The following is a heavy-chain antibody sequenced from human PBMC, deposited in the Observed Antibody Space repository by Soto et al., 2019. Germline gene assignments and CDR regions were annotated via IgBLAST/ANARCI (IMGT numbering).Heavy chain of an antibody. Sequence: GGSLRLSCAASGFTFSDYGMNWVRPAPGKGLEWVAAISGSAGNTYYADSVKGRFSTSRDNSKSTLYLEMNSLRVEDTAIYYCAKTFGSNWLPEYWGQGTLVTVSS. CDR2: ISGSAGNT. J-gene: IGHJ4*02. D-gene: IGHD6-13*01. CDR3: AKTFGSNWLPEY. V-gene: IGHV3-23*01. CDR1: GFTFSDYG.